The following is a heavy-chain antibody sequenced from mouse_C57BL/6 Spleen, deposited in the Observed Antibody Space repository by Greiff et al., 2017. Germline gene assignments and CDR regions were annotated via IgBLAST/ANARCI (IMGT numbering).Heavy chain of an antibody. CDR1: GYTFTSYW. J-gene: IGHJ2*01. V-gene: IGHV1-55*01. CDR2: IYPGSGST. D-gene: IGHD2-3*01. Sequence: QVQLQQPGAELVKPGASVKMSCKASGYTFTSYWITWVKQRPGQGLEWIGDIYPGSGSTNYNEKFKSKATLTVDTTSSSAYMQLSSLTSEDSAVYYCARMGDGYYPDYWGQGTTLTVSS. CDR3: ARMGDGYYPDY.